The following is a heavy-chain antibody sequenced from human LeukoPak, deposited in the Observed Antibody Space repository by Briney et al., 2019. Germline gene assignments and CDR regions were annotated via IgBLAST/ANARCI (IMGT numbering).Heavy chain of an antibody. CDR2: ISGTTGNT. J-gene: IGHJ6*02. D-gene: IGHD2-2*01. V-gene: IGHV3-23*01. Sequence: GGSLRLSCAASEFTFSSYAMKWVRQAPGKGLEWVSSISGTTGNTYYADSVKGRFTISRDNSKNTLFLQMNSLRAEDTAVYYCAKKESRYCSSTSCLIGMDVWGQGTTVTVSS. CDR3: AKKESRYCSSTSCLIGMDV. CDR1: EFTFSSYA.